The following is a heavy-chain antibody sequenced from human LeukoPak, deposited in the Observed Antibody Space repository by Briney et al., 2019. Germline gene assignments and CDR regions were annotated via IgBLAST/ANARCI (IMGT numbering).Heavy chain of an antibody. J-gene: IGHJ6*03. Sequence: ASVKVSCKASGGTFSSYAINWVRQATGQGLEWMGWMNPNSGNTGYAQKFQGRVTITRNTSISTAYMELSSLRSEDTAVYYCARGVVPAAWYYYYYYMDVWGKGTTVTVSS. CDR1: GGTFSSYA. CDR2: MNPNSGNT. V-gene: IGHV1-8*03. CDR3: ARGVVPAAWYYYYYYMDV. D-gene: IGHD2-2*01.